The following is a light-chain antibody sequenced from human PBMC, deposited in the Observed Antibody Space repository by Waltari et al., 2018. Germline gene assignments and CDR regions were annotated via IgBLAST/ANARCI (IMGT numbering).Light chain of an antibody. V-gene: IGKV1-5*03. CDR3: QQYISYWT. CDR1: QSIRIW. J-gene: IGKJ1*01. Sequence: DIQMTQSPSTLSVSVGDRVAITCRASQSIRIWLAWYQQNPGKAPKLLIYEASSLERGVPSEFSGRGSETEFTRTISRLQPDDFATYYCQQYISYWTFGQGTKGESK. CDR2: EAS.